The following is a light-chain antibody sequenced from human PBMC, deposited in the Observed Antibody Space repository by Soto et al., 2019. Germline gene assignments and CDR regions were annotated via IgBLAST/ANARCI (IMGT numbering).Light chain of an antibody. Sequence: EIVLTQSPAPLSLSPGERATLSCRASQSVSSYLAWYQQKPGQAPRLLIYDASNRATGIPARFSVSGSVTDFTLTISSLEPEDLAVYYCQQRSDWPPFTFGPGTKVYSK. J-gene: IGKJ3*01. CDR1: QSVSSY. CDR2: DAS. V-gene: IGKV3-11*01. CDR3: QQRSDWPPFT.